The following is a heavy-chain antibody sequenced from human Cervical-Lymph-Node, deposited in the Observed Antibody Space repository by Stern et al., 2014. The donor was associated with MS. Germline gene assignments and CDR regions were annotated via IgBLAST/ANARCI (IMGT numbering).Heavy chain of an antibody. V-gene: IGHV3-33*01. CDR2: IWYDGSNK. Sequence: VQLVQSGGGVVQPGRSLRLSCAASGFTFSSYGMHWVRQAPGKGLEGVAVIWYDGSNKYYADSVKGRFTISRDNSKNTLYLQMNSLRAEDTAVYYCARGPAVPEYFQHWGQGTLVTVSS. D-gene: IGHD2-2*01. J-gene: IGHJ1*01. CDR3: ARGPAVPEYFQH. CDR1: GFTFSSYG.